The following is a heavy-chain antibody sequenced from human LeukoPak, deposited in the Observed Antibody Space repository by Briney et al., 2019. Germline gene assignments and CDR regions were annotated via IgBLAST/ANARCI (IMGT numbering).Heavy chain of an antibody. CDR1: GGTFSSYA. CDR2: IIPIFGTA. D-gene: IGHD2-2*01. CDR3: AIGQEGGYADY. J-gene: IGHJ4*02. Sequence: ASVKVSCKASGGTFSSYAISWVRQAPGQGLEWMGGIIPIFGTANYAQKFQGRVTITADESTSTAYMELSILRSEDTAVYYCAIGQEGGYADYWGQGTLVTVSS. V-gene: IGHV1-69*13.